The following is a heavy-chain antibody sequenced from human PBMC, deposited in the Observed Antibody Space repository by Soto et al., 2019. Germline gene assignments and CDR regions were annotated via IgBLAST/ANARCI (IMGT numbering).Heavy chain of an antibody. D-gene: IGHD3-16*01. V-gene: IGHV3-30-3*01. CDR3: ARDRRRLGYYYGMDV. CDR1: GFTFSSYA. CDR2: ISYDGSNK. J-gene: IGHJ6*02. Sequence: PGGSLRLSCAASGFTFSSYAMHWVRQAPGKGLEWVAVISYDGSNKYYADSVKGRFTISRDNSKNTLYLQMNSLRAEDTAVYYCARDRRRLGYYYGMDVWGQGTTVTVSS.